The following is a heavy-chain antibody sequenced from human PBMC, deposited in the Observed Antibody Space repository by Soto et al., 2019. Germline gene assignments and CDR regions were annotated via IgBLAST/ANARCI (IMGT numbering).Heavy chain of an antibody. CDR2: IYYSGST. CDR1: GGSISSYY. J-gene: IGHJ3*02. Sequence: SETLSLTCTVSGGSISSYYWSWIRQPPGKGLEWIGYIYYSGSTNYNPSLKSRVTISVDTSKNQFSLKLSSVTAADTAVYYCARDRGTVVITYAFDIWGQGTMVTVSS. D-gene: IGHD2-15*01. V-gene: IGHV4-59*01. CDR3: ARDRGTVVITYAFDI.